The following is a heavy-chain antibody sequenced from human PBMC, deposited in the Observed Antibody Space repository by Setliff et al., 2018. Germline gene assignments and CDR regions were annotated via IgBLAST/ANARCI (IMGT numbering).Heavy chain of an antibody. Sequence: ASVKVSCKASGYTFSANAIHWVRQAPGQRLEWMGFIYTDNGNTKYSKNFQDRVAITRDTSASTAYMELSSLTSEDTATYYCVRPGGTTVVARHFDYWGSGILVTVSS. CDR1: GYTFSANA. J-gene: IGHJ4*01. CDR3: VRPGGTTVVARHFDY. D-gene: IGHD2-15*01. CDR2: IYTDNGNT. V-gene: IGHV1-3*04.